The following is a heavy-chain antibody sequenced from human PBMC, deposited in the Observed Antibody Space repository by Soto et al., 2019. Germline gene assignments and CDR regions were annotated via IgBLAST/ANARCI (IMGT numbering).Heavy chain of an antibody. J-gene: IGHJ4*02. CDR2: ISYDGSNK. V-gene: IGHV3-30-3*01. CDR1: GFTFSSYA. CDR3: AREDYDSSGYSLDY. Sequence: QVQLVESGGGVVQPGRSLRLSCAASGFTFSSYAMHWVRQAPGKGLEWVAVISYDGSNKYYADSVKGRFTISRDNSKNTLYLQMNSLRAEDTAVYYCAREDYDSSGYSLDYWGQGTLVTVSS. D-gene: IGHD3-22*01.